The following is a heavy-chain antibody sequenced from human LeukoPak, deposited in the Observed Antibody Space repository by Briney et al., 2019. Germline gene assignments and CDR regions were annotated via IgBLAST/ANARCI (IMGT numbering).Heavy chain of an antibody. V-gene: IGHV4-34*01. D-gene: IGHD3-10*01. CDR2: INHSGST. J-gene: IGHJ4*02. CDR3: ARALFYYGSGRTFDY. Sequence: SETLSLTCAVYGGSFSGYYWSWVRQPPGKGLEWVGEINHSGSTNYNPSLKSRVTISVDTSTNQFSLKLSSVTAADTAVYYCARALFYYGSGRTFDYWGQGTLVTVSS. CDR1: GGSFSGYY.